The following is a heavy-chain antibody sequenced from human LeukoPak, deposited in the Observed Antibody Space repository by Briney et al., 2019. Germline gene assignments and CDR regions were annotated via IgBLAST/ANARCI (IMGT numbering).Heavy chain of an antibody. D-gene: IGHD3-22*01. Sequence: SETLSLTCTVSGGSISSYYWRWIRQPPGKGLEWLGYIYYSGRTNYNPSLKSRVTITVNTSKNQFPLKLRPMTAAETAAVFYARGGDYYDSSGDWGAFDIWGQGTMVTVSS. CDR3: ARGGDYYDSSGDWGAFDI. J-gene: IGHJ3*02. CDR1: GGSISSYY. CDR2: IYYSGRT. V-gene: IGHV4-59*01.